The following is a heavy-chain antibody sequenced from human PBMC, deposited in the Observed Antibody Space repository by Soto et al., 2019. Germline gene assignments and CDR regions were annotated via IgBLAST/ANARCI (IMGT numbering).Heavy chain of an antibody. J-gene: IGHJ4*02. CDR1: GYTFTSYG. D-gene: IGHD3-16*02. Sequence: ASVKVSCKASGYTFTSYGISWVRQAPGQGLEWMGWISAYNGNTNYAQKLQGRVTMTTDTSTSTAYMELRSLRSDDTAVYYCAKSLHLGELSPNPAPYWGPGTLVTVS. CDR2: ISAYNGNT. V-gene: IGHV1-18*01. CDR3: AKSLHLGELSPNPAPY.